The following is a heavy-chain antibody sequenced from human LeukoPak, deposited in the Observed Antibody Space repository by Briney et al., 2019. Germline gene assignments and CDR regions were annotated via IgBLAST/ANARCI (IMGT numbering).Heavy chain of an antibody. CDR1: GFMFNNYG. J-gene: IGHJ4*02. Sequence: PGGSLRLSCAASGFMFNNYGMNWVRQVPGKGLEWVAGISGNGRSTDYADSAKGRFTISRDNSKNMVYLQMNGLRADDTAVYYCARDQEGFDYWGQGTLVTVSS. CDR3: ARDQEGFDY. V-gene: IGHV3-23*01. CDR2: ISGNGRST.